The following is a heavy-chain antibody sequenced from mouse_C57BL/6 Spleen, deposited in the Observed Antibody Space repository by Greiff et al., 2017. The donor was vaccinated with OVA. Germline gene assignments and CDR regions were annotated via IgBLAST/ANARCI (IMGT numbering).Heavy chain of an antibody. V-gene: IGHV1-15*01. Sequence: VQLQQSGAELVRPGASVTLSCKASGYTFTDYEMHWVKQTPVHGLEWIGAFDPETGGTAYNQKFKGKAILTADKSSSTAYMELRSLTSEDSAVYYCTRGGDYWDFDVWGTGTMVTVSS. CDR1: GYTFTDYE. J-gene: IGHJ1*03. CDR3: TRGGDYWDFDV. D-gene: IGHD1-1*02. CDR2: FDPETGGT.